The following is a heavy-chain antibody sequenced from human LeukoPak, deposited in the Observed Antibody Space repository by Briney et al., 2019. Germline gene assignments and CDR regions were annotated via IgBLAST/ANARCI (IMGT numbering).Heavy chain of an antibody. J-gene: IGHJ1*01. V-gene: IGHV6-1*01. CDR3: ARESGWYEGAGAPDLEYFQH. D-gene: IGHD6-19*01. CDR2: TYYRSKWYN. CDR1: GDSVSSNSAA. Sequence: SQTLSLTCAISGDSVSSNSAAWNWIRQSPSRGLEWLGRTYYRSKWYNDYAVSVKSRITINPDTSKNQFSLQLNSVTPEDTAVYYCARESGWYEGAGAPDLEYFQHWGQGTLVTVSS.